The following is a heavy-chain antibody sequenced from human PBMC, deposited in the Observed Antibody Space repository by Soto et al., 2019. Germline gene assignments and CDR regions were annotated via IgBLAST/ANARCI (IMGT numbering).Heavy chain of an antibody. D-gene: IGHD4-17*01. CDR1: GSSISPYY. CDR3: VRVGGYYGDYPNFDY. Sequence: SETLSLTCSVSGSSISPYYWSWLRQSPGKGLEWIGYIYYTGSTKYNPSLKSRVTISVETTKKQFSLRLRSVTAADTAVYYCVRVGGYYGDYPNFDYWGQGTLVTVSS. J-gene: IGHJ4*02. CDR2: IYYTGST. V-gene: IGHV4-59*01.